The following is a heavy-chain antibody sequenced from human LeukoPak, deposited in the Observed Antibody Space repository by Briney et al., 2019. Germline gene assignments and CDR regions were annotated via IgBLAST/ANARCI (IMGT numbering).Heavy chain of an antibody. Sequence: GGSLRLSCAASGFTFSSYGMHWVRQAPGKGLEWVAFIRYDGSNKYYADSVKGRFTISRDNSKNTLYLQMNSLRAEDTAVYYCAREKYSSGWFNPGTDAFDIWGQGTMVTVSS. V-gene: IGHV3-30*02. D-gene: IGHD6-19*01. CDR1: GFTFSSYG. CDR2: IRYDGSNK. J-gene: IGHJ3*02. CDR3: AREKYSSGWFNPGTDAFDI.